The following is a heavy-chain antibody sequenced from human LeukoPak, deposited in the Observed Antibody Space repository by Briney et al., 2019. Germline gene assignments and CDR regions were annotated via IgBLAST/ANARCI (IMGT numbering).Heavy chain of an antibody. CDR3: ARGPDRTYYDYVWGSYRPYYFDY. D-gene: IGHD3-16*02. J-gene: IGHJ4*02. Sequence: GGSLRLSCAASGFTFSSYEMNWVRQAPGKGLEWVSYISSSGSTIYYADSVKGRFTISRDNAKNSLYLQMNSLRAEDTAVYYCARGPDRTYYDYVWGSYRPYYFDYWGQGTLVTVSS. CDR1: GFTFSSYE. V-gene: IGHV3-48*03. CDR2: ISSSGSTI.